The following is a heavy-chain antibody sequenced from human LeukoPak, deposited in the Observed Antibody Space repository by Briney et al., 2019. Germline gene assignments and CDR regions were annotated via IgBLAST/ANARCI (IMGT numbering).Heavy chain of an antibody. J-gene: IGHJ4*02. Sequence: AGGSLRLSCAASGFTFSSYAMSWVRQAPGKGLERVSAISGSGGSTYYADSVKGRFTISRDNAKNSLYLQMNSLRAEDTALYYCAKAASSYDFWSGYLLTGGGYYFDYWGQGTLVTVSS. CDR2: ISGSGGST. CDR1: GFTFSSYA. V-gene: IGHV3-23*01. CDR3: AKAASSYDFWSGYLLTGGGYYFDY. D-gene: IGHD3-3*01.